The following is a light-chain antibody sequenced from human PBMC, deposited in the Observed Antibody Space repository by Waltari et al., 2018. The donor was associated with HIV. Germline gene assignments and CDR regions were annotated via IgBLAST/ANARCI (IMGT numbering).Light chain of an antibody. J-gene: IGLJ2*01. CDR2: GNN. CDR3: SAWDDSLNGPV. Sequence: QSVLTQPPSASGTPGQRVTIPCYGSSSNIGSKTVTRYQQRPGTAPKLLIYGNNQRPSGVPDRFSGSKSGTSDSLAIIGLQSEDEADYYCSAWDDSLNGPVFGGGTKLTVL. V-gene: IGLV1-44*01. CDR1: SSNIGSKT.